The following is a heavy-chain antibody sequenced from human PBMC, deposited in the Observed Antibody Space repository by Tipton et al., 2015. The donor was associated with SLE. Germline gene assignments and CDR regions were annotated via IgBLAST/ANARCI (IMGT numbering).Heavy chain of an antibody. Sequence: TLSLTCAVSGGSISSNDWWSWVRQPPGKGLEWIGEIYHTGSTNYNPSLESRVTISLDNSKNQFSLKLSSVTAADTAVYYCARCGSSLTWDYYYMDVWGKGTTVTISS. CDR3: ARCGSSLTWDYYYMDV. D-gene: IGHD6-6*01. CDR2: IYHTGST. J-gene: IGHJ6*03. V-gene: IGHV4-4*02. CDR1: GGSISSNDW.